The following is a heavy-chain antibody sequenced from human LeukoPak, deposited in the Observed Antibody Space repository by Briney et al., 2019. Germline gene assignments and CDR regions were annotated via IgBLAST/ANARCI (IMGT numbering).Heavy chain of an antibody. D-gene: IGHD4-17*01. Sequence: SGPALVKPTQTLTLTCTFSGFSLSTSGMCVSWIRQPPEKALEWLSRIDWEDDKYYSTSLKTRLTISKDTSKNQVVLTMTNMDPVDTATYYWARAARGYGDANDYWGQGTLVTVSS. CDR1: GFSLSTSGMC. CDR2: IDWEDDK. J-gene: IGHJ4*02. CDR3: ARAARGYGDANDY. V-gene: IGHV2-70*11.